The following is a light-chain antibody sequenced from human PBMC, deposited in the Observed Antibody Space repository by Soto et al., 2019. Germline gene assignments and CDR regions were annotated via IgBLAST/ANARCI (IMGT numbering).Light chain of an antibody. CDR1: QSISSW. CDR2: DAS. J-gene: IGKJ1*01. Sequence: DIQMTQSPSTLSASVGDRVTITCRASQSISSWLAWYQQKPGKAPKLLINDASSLESGVPSRFSGSGSGTEFTLTISSLQPDDFATYYCQQYNSYSTWTFGQGTKVEIK. CDR3: QQYNSYSTWT. V-gene: IGKV1-5*01.